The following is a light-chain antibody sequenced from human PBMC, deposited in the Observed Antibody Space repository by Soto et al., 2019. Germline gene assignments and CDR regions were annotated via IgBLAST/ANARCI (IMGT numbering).Light chain of an antibody. CDR2: GGS. CDR1: QSISVY. Sequence: DIPMTQSPSTLSASVGDRVTITCRASQSISVYLAWYQQRPREAPKLLIYGGSSLESGVPARFSGSGSGTVFTLTISGLQPTDFATYYCHHYATSSPTFGQGTKLEI. V-gene: IGKV1-5*01. J-gene: IGKJ2*01. CDR3: HHYATSSPT.